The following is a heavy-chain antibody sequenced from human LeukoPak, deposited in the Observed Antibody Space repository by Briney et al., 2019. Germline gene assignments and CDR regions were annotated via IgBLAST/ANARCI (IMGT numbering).Heavy chain of an antibody. CDR2: MTPNNGNR. Sequence: ASVEVSCKASGYSFTNYDIHWVRQAPGQGLEWMGWMTPNNGNRGHAQKFQGRVTLTRDTSTGTAYMELRSLTSEDTAVYYCARVGVEAAELDNWGQGTQVTVSS. D-gene: IGHD6-13*01. J-gene: IGHJ4*02. CDR1: GYSFTNYD. V-gene: IGHV1-8*01. CDR3: ARVGVEAAELDN.